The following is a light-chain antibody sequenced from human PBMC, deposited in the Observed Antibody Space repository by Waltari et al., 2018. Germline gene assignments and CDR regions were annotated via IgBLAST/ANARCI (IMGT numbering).Light chain of an antibody. CDR1: SGDIGGSDF. CDR3: SSPSTNNVFV. Sequence: QSALTQPASVSASPGQSITSASTGPSGDIGGSDFVSWYQHHPGRAPKVLIFDVNHRPSGIPDRFSGSKSGNTASLTISGLQAEDDADYYCSSPSTNNVFVFGGGTKVTVL. V-gene: IGLV2-14*01. CDR2: DVN. J-gene: IGLJ2*01.